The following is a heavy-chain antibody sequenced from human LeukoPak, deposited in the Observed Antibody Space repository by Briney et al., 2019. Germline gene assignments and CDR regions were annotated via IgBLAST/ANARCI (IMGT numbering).Heavy chain of an antibody. Sequence: GGSLRLSCADSGFTFSSYGMHWVRQAPGKGLEWVSAISGSGGSTYYADSVKGRFTISRDNSKNTLYLQMNSLRVEDTAVYYCAKLGTMVRGVIAYFDYWGQGTLVTVSS. CDR3: AKLGTMVRGVIAYFDY. V-gene: IGHV3-23*01. CDR2: ISGSGGST. J-gene: IGHJ4*02. D-gene: IGHD3-10*01. CDR1: GFTFSSYG.